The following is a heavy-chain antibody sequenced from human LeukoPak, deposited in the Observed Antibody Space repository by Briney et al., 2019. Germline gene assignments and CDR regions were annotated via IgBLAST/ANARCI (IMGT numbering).Heavy chain of an antibody. Sequence: GGSLRLSCAASGFTFSSYAMSWVRQAPGKGLEWVSAISGSGGSTYYTDSVKGRFTISRDNSKNTLYLQMNSLRAEDTAVYYCAKDPYLEWLLYLGRFDYWGQGTLVTVSS. CDR3: AKDPYLEWLLYLGRFDY. D-gene: IGHD3-3*01. CDR1: GFTFSSYA. V-gene: IGHV3-23*01. CDR2: ISGSGGST. J-gene: IGHJ4*02.